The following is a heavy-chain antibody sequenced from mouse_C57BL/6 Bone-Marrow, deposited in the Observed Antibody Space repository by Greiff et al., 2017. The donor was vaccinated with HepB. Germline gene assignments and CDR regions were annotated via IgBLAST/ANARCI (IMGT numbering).Heavy chain of an antibody. J-gene: IGHJ4*01. V-gene: IGHV14-3*01. Sequence: VQLQQSVAELVRPGASVKLSCTASGFNIKNTYMHWVKQRPEQGLEWIGRIDPANGNTKYAPKFQGKATITADTSSNTAYLQLSSLTSEDTAIYYGGGSTTVVSHYYAMDYWGQGTAVTVAS. D-gene: IGHD1-1*01. CDR3: GGSTTVVSHYYAMDY. CDR2: IDPANGNT. CDR1: GFNIKNTY.